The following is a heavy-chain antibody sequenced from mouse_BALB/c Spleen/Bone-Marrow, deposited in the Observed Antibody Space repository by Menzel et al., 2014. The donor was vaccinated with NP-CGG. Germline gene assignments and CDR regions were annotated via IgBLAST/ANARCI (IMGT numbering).Heavy chain of an antibody. CDR2: INNNGGST. D-gene: IGHD1-1*01. CDR3: ARVYGWYFDV. Sequence: DVKLVESGGGLVQPGGSLKLSCVASGFTFSSYGMSWVRQTPDKRLELVATINNNGGSTYYPDSVKGQFTIFRDNAKNTLYLQMSSLKSEDTAMYYCARVYGWYFDVWGAGTTVTVSS. CDR1: GFTFSSYG. J-gene: IGHJ1*01. V-gene: IGHV5-6-3*01.